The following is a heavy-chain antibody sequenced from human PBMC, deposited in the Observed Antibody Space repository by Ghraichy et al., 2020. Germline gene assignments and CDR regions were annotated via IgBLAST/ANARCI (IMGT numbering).Heavy chain of an antibody. J-gene: IGHJ6*02. CDR3: TTDGGITMVRGVIRYYYYYGKDV. V-gene: IGHV3-15*01. CDR2: IKSKTDGGTT. Sequence: GGSLRLSCAASGFTFSNAWMSWVRQAPGKGLEWVGRIKSKTDGGTTDYAAPVKGRFTISRDDSKNTLYLQMNSLKTEDTAVYYCTTDGGITMVRGVIRYYYYYGKDVWGQGTTVTVSS. CDR1: GFTFSNAW. D-gene: IGHD3-10*01.